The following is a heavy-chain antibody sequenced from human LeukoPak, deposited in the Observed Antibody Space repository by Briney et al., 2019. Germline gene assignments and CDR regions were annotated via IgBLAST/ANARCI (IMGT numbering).Heavy chain of an antibody. CDR1: GFTFSSYG. CDR2: IWYDGSNK. D-gene: IGHD3-10*01. V-gene: IGHV3-33*01. CDR3: ARVSPPTVTPDY. J-gene: IGHJ4*02. Sequence: GGSLRLSCAASGFTFSSYGMHWVRQAPGKGLEWVAVIWYDGSNKYYADSVKGRFTISRDNSKNTLYLQMNSLRAEDTAVYYCARVSPPTVTPDYWGQGTLVTVSS.